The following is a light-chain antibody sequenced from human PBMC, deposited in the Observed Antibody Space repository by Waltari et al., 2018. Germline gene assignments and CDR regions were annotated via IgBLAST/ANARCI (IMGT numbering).Light chain of an antibody. CDR2: AVN. CDR3: SSYTTSNTWV. CDR1: SSDVGVHNY. J-gene: IGLJ3*02. V-gene: IGLV2-14*03. Sequence: QSALTQPASVSGSPGQSITISCTRTSSDVGVHNYVSWYQQHPGKAPKLMIYAVNKRPSGVSDRFSGSRSGNTASLTISGLQAEDEADYYCSSYTTSNTWVFGGGTKLTVL.